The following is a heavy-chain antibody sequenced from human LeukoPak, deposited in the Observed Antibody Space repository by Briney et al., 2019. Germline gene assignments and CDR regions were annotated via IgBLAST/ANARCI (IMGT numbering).Heavy chain of an antibody. D-gene: IGHD2-15*01. Sequence: SVKVSCKASGGTFSSYAISWVRQAPGQGLEWMGRIIPILGIANYAQKFQGRVTITADKSTSTAYMELSSPRSEDTAVYYCVMVVYRGIDYFDYWGQGTLVTVSS. J-gene: IGHJ4*02. CDR2: IIPILGIA. CDR3: VMVVYRGIDYFDY. V-gene: IGHV1-69*04. CDR1: GGTFSSYA.